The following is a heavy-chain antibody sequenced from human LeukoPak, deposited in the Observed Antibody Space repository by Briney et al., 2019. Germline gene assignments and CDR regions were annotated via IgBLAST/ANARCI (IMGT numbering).Heavy chain of an antibody. Sequence: PGGSLRLSCAASGFTFSSYAMSWVRQAPGKGLEWVSSISSSSSYIYYADSVKGRFTISRDNAENSLYLQMNSLRAEDTAVYFCARDSEAAAGVFDYWGQGTLVTVSS. CDR1: GFTFSSYA. CDR2: ISSSSSYI. V-gene: IGHV3-21*01. J-gene: IGHJ4*02. CDR3: ARDSEAAAGVFDY. D-gene: IGHD6-13*01.